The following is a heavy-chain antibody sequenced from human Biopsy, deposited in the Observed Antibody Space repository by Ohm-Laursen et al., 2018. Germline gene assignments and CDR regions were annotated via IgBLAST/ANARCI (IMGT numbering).Heavy chain of an antibody. V-gene: IGHV1-18*01. CDR1: GYIFTTSG. D-gene: IGHD1-1*01. CDR3: ARAKLEPVYYYYGMDV. Sequence: GASVKVSCKASGYIFTTSGISWVRQAPGQGLEWMGWINTENGNTIYAQNLQGRVTMTADTSTSTAYMEVTSLRSDDTAVYYCARAKLEPVYYYYGMDVWGQGTTVTVSS. CDR2: INTENGNT. J-gene: IGHJ6*02.